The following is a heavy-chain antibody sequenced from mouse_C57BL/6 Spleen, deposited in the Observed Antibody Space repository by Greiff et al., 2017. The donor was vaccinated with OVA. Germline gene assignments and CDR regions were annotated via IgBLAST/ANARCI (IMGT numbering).Heavy chain of an antibody. CDR2: LDPENGDT. J-gene: IGHJ4*01. CDR3: TTGNNADAMDY. D-gene: IGHD2-1*01. V-gene: IGHV14-4*01. CDR1: GFNIKDDY. Sequence: VQLQQSGAELVRPGASVKLSCTASGFNIKDDYMHWVKQRPEQGLEWIGWLDPENGDTEYASKFQGKATITADTSSNTAYLQLSSLTSEDTAVYYWTTGNNADAMDYWGQGTSVTVSS.